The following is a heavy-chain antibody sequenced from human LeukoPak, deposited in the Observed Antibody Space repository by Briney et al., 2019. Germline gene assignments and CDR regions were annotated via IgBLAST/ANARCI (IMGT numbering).Heavy chain of an antibody. Sequence: GGYLRLSCAASGFTFSSYAMSWVRQAPGKGLEWVSTISGSGAYTYYADSVKGRFTISRDNSKNTLYLQMNSLRAEDTAVYYCAKYFASGSYYKLPHWGQGTLVTVSS. D-gene: IGHD3-10*01. CDR1: GFTFSSYA. CDR2: ISGSGAYT. V-gene: IGHV3-23*01. CDR3: AKYFASGSYYKLPH. J-gene: IGHJ1*01.